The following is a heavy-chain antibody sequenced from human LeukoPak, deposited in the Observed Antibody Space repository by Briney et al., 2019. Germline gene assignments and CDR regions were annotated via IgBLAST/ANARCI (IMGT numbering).Heavy chain of an antibody. Sequence: GGSLRLSCAASGFTFSSYGMHWVRQAPGKGLEWVAVIWYDGSNKYYADSVKGRLTISRDNSKNTLYLQMNSLRAEDTAVYYCARDADSSGYYGWFDPWGQGTLVTVSS. V-gene: IGHV3-33*01. CDR1: GFTFSSYG. J-gene: IGHJ5*02. D-gene: IGHD3-22*01. CDR3: ARDADSSGYYGWFDP. CDR2: IWYDGSNK.